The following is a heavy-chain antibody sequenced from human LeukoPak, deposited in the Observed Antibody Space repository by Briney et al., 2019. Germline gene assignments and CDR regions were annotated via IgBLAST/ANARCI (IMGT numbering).Heavy chain of an antibody. D-gene: IGHD1-26*01. Sequence: GGSLRLSCAASGFTFSNYSMNWVRQAPGKGLEWVSSISSSSIYIYYADSLKGRFTISRDNAKNSLSLQMNSLRAEDTAVYYCAREVGSYYSWGQGTLVTVSS. CDR2: ISSSSIYI. CDR1: GFTFSNYS. CDR3: AREVGSYYS. J-gene: IGHJ4*02. V-gene: IGHV3-21*01.